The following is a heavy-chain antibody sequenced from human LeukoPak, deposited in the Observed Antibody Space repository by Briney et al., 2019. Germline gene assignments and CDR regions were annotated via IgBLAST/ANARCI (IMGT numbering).Heavy chain of an antibody. Sequence: GRSLRLSCEASGFTFSSYGMHWVRQAPGKGLEWVAVIWFDGSKKYYADSVKGRFTISRDNSKNTLYLQMNSLRVEDTAVYYCARVGGGSYYFDYWGQGTLVTVSS. CDR3: ARVGGGSYYFDY. J-gene: IGHJ4*02. V-gene: IGHV3-33*01. CDR1: GFTFSSYG. D-gene: IGHD1-26*01. CDR2: IWFDGSKK.